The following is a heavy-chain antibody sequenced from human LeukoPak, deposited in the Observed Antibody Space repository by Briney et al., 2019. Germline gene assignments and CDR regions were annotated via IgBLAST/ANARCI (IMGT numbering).Heavy chain of an antibody. CDR2: ISNSGDRI. Sequence: GGSLRLSCTTSGFMSTLYSMSWVRQSPGKGLELISYISNSGDRIYYADSVKGRFTISRDNAKNSLYLQMNSLRAEDTAVYYCARRRDSGSLQHFDYWGQGTLVTVSS. J-gene: IGHJ4*02. CDR3: ARRRDSGSLQHFDY. CDR1: GFMSTLYS. V-gene: IGHV3-48*04. D-gene: IGHD1-26*01.